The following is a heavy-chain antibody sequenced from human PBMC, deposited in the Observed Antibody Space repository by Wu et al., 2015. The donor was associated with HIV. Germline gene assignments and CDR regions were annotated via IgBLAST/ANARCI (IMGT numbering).Heavy chain of an antibody. Sequence: QVQLVQSGAEVKKPGASVKVSCKASGYTFTGYYMHWVRQAPGQGLEWMGWINPNSGGTNYAQKFQGRVTMTRDTSISTAYMELSRLRSDDTAVYYCASSLHSGTGTVYSNYGLYYYYMDVWGKGPRSPSP. D-gene: IGHD4-11*01. CDR2: INPNSGGT. V-gene: IGHV1-2*02. CDR1: GYTFTGYY. CDR3: ASSLHSGTGTVYSNYGLYYYYMDV. J-gene: IGHJ6*03.